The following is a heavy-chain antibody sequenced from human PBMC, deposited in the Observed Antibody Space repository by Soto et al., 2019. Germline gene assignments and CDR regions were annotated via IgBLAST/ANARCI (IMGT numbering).Heavy chain of an antibody. D-gene: IGHD3-16*01. Sequence: EVQLLESGGGLVQPGGSLRLSCAASGFTFSRYAMSWVRQAPGKGLEWVSAISGSGGSTYYADSVKGRFTISRDNSKNTVHLQLNSLRAEDTAVYHCAKAGNLVYLFGSAGYYFDYWGQGTLVTVSS. J-gene: IGHJ4*02. CDR3: AKAGNLVYLFGSAGYYFDY. CDR2: ISGSGGST. CDR1: GFTFSRYA. V-gene: IGHV3-23*01.